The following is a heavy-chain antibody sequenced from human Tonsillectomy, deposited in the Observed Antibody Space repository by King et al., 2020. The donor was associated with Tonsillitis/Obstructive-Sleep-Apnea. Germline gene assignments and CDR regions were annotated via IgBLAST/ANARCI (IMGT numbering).Heavy chain of an antibody. D-gene: IGHD3-3*01. J-gene: IGHJ3*02. V-gene: IGHV1-2*06. CDR3: ATYYGFWGGYNALDI. CDR1: GYTFTAYY. CDR2: IIPNSGGT. Sequence: QLVQSGAEVKKPGASVTVSCKASGYTFTAYYIHWVRQAPGQGLEWMGRIIPNSGGTNYAQKFQGRVTMARDTSIRTAYMELTRLRSDDTAMYYCATYYGFWGGYNALDIWGQGTMVTVSS.